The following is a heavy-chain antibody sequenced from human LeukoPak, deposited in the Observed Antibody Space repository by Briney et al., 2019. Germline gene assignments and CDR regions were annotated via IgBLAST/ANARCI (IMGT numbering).Heavy chain of an antibody. Sequence: SETLSLTCPVSGGSISSGGYSWSWIRQPPGKGLEWIGYIYHSGSTYYNPSLKSRVTISVDRSKNQFSLKLSSVIAADTAVYYCARGTGIAAAGYYFDYWGQGTLVTVSS. CDR1: GGSISSGGYS. D-gene: IGHD6-13*01. CDR3: ARGTGIAAAGYYFDY. V-gene: IGHV4-30-2*01. J-gene: IGHJ4*02. CDR2: IYHSGST.